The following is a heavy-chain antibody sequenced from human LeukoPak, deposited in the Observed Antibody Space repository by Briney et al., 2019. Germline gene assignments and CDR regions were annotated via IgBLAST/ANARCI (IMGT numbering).Heavy chain of an antibody. Sequence: PGRSLRLSCAASGFTFSSYAMSWVRQAPGEGLEWVSVISVSGGSTYYADSVKGRFTISRDNSKNTMYMQMTSLRADDTAVYYCAKGLKARRFGELLYLNYYYGMDVWGKGTTVTVSS. CDR2: ISVSGGST. D-gene: IGHD3-10*01. CDR1: GFTFSSYA. V-gene: IGHV3-23*01. CDR3: AKGLKARRFGELLYLNYYYGMDV. J-gene: IGHJ6*04.